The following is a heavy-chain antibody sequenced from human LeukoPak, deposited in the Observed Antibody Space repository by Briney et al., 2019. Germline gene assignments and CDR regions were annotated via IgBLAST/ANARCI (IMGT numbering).Heavy chain of an antibody. D-gene: IGHD1-26*01. CDR2: IYYSGST. CDR3: AYSGSKGDY. CDR1: GGSISSYY. V-gene: IGHV4-59*01. J-gene: IGHJ4*02. Sequence: PSETLCLTCTVSGGSISSYYWSWIRQPPGKGLEWIGYIYYSGSTDYNPSLKSRVTISVDTSKNQFSLKLSSVTAADTAVYYCAYSGSKGDYRGQGTLVTVSS.